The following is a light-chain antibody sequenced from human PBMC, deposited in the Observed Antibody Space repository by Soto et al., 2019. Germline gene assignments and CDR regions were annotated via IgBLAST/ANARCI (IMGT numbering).Light chain of an antibody. J-gene: IGKJ3*01. CDR3: EHRSKWLGT. CDR1: QSVSSF. V-gene: IGKV3-11*01. CDR2: DAS. Sequence: EIVLTQSPATLSLSPGERATLSCRASQSVSSFLAWYQQKSGQTPRLLIYDASNRATGIPAMFSGSGSGTDFTLTISSLEPEYFAVYYCEHRSKWLGTFGHGTKVDIK.